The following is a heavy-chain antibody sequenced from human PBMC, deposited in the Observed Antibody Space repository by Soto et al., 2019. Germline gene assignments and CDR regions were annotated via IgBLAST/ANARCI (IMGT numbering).Heavy chain of an antibody. J-gene: IGHJ6*02. CDR3: ARGATIFGVVIISDYYYGMDV. V-gene: IGHV1-69*13. Sequence: ASVKVSCKASGGTFSSYAISWVGQAPGQGREWMGGIIPIFGTANYAQKFQGRVTITADESTSTAYMELSSLRSEDTAVYYCARGATIFGVVIISDYYYGMDVWGQGTTVTVSS. D-gene: IGHD3-3*01. CDR1: GGTFSSYA. CDR2: IIPIFGTA.